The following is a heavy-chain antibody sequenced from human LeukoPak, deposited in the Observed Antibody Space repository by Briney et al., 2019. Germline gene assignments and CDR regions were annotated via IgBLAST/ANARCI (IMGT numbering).Heavy chain of an antibody. CDR3: ARVEQGSGSYYVFAYYYYYMDV. CDR2: MNPNSGNT. V-gene: IGHV1-8*03. CDR1: GYTFTSYD. D-gene: IGHD1-26*01. J-gene: IGHJ6*03. Sequence: ASVKVSCKASGYTFTSYDINWVRQATGQGLEWMGWMNPNSGNTGYAQKFQGRVTITRNTSISTAYMELSSLRSEDTAVYYCARVEQGSGSYYVFAYYYYYMDVWGKGTTVTVSS.